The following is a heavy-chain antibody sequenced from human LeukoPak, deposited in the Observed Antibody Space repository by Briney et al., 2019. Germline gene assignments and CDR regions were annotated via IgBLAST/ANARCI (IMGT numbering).Heavy chain of an antibody. CDR3: ARGSSILTGPKGTDY. V-gene: IGHV4-34*01. D-gene: IGHD3-9*01. J-gene: IGHJ4*02. CDR1: GGSFSGYY. Sequence: SETLSLTCAVYGGSFSGYYWSWIRQPPGKGLEWIGEINHSGSTNYNPSLKSRVTISVVTSKNQFSLKLSSVTAADTAVYYCARGSSILTGPKGTDYWGQGTLVTVSS. CDR2: INHSGST.